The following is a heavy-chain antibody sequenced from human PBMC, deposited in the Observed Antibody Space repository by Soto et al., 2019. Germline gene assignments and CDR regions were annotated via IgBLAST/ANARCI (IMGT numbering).Heavy chain of an antibody. D-gene: IGHD6-13*01. V-gene: IGHV3-53*01. CDR3: AKVIKSSSWYPGGYFDY. Sequence: PGGSLRLSCAASGFTVSSNYMSWVRQAPGKGLKWVSLIYSGGSTYYADSVKGRFTISRDNSKNTLYLQMNSLRAEDTAVYYCAKVIKSSSWYPGGYFDYWAREPWSPSPQ. CDR1: GFTVSSNY. J-gene: IGHJ4*02. CDR2: IYSGGST.